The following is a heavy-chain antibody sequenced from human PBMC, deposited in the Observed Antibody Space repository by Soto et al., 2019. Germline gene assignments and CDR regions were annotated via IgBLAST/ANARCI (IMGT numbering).Heavy chain of an antibody. CDR3: ARSGSKTISGRRGYNKRHYYYYMDV. V-gene: IGHV1-8*01. D-gene: IGHD5-18*01. CDR1: GYTFTSYD. Sequence: ASVKVSCKASGYTFTSYDINWVRQATGQGLEWMGWMNPNSGNTGYAQKFQGRVTMTRNTSISTAYMELSSLRSEDTAVYYCARSGSKTISGRRGYNKRHYYYYMDVWGKGTTVTVSS. J-gene: IGHJ6*03. CDR2: MNPNSGNT.